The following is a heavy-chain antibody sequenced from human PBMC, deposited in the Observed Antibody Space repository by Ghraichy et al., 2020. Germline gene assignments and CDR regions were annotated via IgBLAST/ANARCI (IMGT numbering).Heavy chain of an antibody. D-gene: IGHD3/OR15-3a*01. J-gene: IGHJ4*02. V-gene: IGHV3-74*01. Sequence: GSLRLSCAASGFSLTDSWMYWVRQVPGKGLVWVSHLSPAANIINYVESVRGRFTISRDTVKNTLFLQMDSLRVDDTAMYYCARGEFGLVDWGRGTLVTVSA. CDR2: LSPAANII. CDR1: GFSLTDSW. CDR3: ARGEFGLVD.